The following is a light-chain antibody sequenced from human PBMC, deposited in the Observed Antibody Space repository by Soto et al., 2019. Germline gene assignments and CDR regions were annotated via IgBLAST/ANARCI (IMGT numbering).Light chain of an antibody. CDR3: QQYNSYSWT. CDR2: GSS. J-gene: IGKJ1*01. Sequence: DLQMTQSPSSLSASVVDRVTITCGASQGISTFLAWYQQKPGKVPKLLIYGSSNLRGGVPSRFSGGGSGTEFTLTISSLQPDDIATYSCQQYNSYSWTFGQGTKVDIK. V-gene: IGKV1-16*01. CDR1: QGISTF.